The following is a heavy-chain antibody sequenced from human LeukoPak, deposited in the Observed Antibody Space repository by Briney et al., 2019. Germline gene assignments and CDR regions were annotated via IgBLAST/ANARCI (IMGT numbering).Heavy chain of an antibody. J-gene: IGHJ4*02. V-gene: IGHV3-23*01. CDR3: AKTTLNAVISTWSGDY. CDR2: ISGSGGST. Sequence: PGGSLRLSCAASGFTFSSYSMNWVRQAPGKGLEWVSAISGSGGSTYYADSVKGRFTISRDNSKNTLYLQMNSLRAEDTAVYYCAKTTLNAVISTWSGDYWGQGTLVTVSS. CDR1: GFTFSSYS. D-gene: IGHD3-22*01.